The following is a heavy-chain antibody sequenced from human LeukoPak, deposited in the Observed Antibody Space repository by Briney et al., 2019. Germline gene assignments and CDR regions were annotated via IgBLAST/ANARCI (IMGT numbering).Heavy chain of an antibody. V-gene: IGHV3-30*18. CDR1: GFTFSTHA. J-gene: IGHJ3*01. Sequence: GGFLRLSCAASGFTFSTHAMHWVRQAPGKGLEWVAAVSYDGSRNYYADSVKGRFTISRDTSNNMLYLQMSSLRPEDTAMYYCAKVWRAHGDFHAFDVWGQGTMVAVSP. D-gene: IGHD4-17*01. CDR3: AKVWRAHGDFHAFDV. CDR2: VSYDGSRN.